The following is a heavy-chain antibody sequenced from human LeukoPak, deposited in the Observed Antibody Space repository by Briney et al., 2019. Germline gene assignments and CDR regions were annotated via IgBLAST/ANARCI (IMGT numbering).Heavy chain of an antibody. CDR1: GYTFTYYY. J-gene: IGHJ4*02. CDR2: INPDSGGT. D-gene: IGHD3-3*01. CDR3: VRDRNDFWSGFLY. V-gene: IGHV1-2*06. Sequence: ASVKVSCQASGYTFTYYYFHWVRPAPGQGLAWMGRINPDSGGTGYAEKFKGRVTLTRDGTINTVYMEMSSLRSDDTAIYYCVRDRNDFWSGFLYWGQGTLVSVSS.